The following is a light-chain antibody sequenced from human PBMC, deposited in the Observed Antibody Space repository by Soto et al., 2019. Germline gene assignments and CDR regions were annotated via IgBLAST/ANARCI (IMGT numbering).Light chain of an antibody. J-gene: IGKJ1*01. CDR1: QNIISN. CDR2: GAS. V-gene: IGKV3-15*01. Sequence: ETVMTQNTATLSVSAWERVTLSFMASQNIISNLAWYQQKPGQAPRLLISGASTRATGITDRFSGSGSGTEFTLTINSLQSEDFAVYYCQLYNYWPGTFGQGTKVDIK. CDR3: QLYNYWPGT.